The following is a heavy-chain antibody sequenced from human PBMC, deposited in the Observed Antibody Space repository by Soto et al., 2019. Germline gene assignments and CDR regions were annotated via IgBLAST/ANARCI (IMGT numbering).Heavy chain of an antibody. V-gene: IGHV1-69*01. J-gene: IGHJ4*02. CDR2: IIPIFGTA. D-gene: IGHD2-21*02. CDR1: GGTFSSYA. CDR3: ARDRAYCGGDCYWTFDY. Sequence: QVQLVQSGAEVKKPGSSVKVYCKASGGTFSSYAISWVRQAPGQGLEWMGGIIPIFGTANYAQQFQGRVTITADESTSTAYMELSSLRSEDTAVYYCARDRAYCGGDCYWTFDYWGQGTLVTVSS.